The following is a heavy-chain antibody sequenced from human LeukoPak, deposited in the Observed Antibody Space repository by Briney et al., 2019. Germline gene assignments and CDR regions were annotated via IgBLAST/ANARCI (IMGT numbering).Heavy chain of an antibody. CDR1: GYRFRDHY. J-gene: IGHJ5*02. D-gene: IGHD4-17*01. CDR3: ARGYFGDYVLDT. V-gene: IGHV1-2*02. Sequence: GASVKISCKAYGYRFRDHYIHWVRQAPGQGLEYLGWINPNSGGTNYAQKFQGRVTLTRDTSIDTAYIHLASLTSDDTAVYFCARGYFGDYVLDTWGQGTLVTVSS. CDR2: INPNSGGT.